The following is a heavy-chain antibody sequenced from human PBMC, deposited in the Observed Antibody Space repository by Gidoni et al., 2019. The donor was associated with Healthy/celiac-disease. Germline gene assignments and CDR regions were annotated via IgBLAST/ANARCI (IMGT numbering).Heavy chain of an antibody. D-gene: IGHD2-21*02. V-gene: IGHV5-51*01. CDR1: GYSFTSYW. J-gene: IGHJ5*02. Sequence: EVQLVQSGAEVKKPGESLKISCTGSGYSFTSYWIGWVRQMPGKGLEWMGIIYPGDSDTRYSPAFQGQVTISADKSISTAYLQWSSLKASDTAMYYCARHWAGLPNQPLLKGGWFDPWGQGTLVTVSS. CDR3: ARHWAGLPNQPLLKGGWFDP. CDR2: IYPGDSDT.